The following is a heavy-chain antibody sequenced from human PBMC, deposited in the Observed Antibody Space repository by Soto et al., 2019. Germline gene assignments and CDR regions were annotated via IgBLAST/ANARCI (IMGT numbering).Heavy chain of an antibody. V-gene: IGHV4-39*01. Sequence: QPQLQESGPGLVKPSETLSLTCTVSGGSIISDHYYWAWIRQPPGKGLEWIGNMHYSGNTYQNPSLKSRGTIFVDTSKNQFSLHLSSVTAADTAVYYCARHGGNKFDYWGQGTLVTVSS. CDR2: MHYSGNT. J-gene: IGHJ4*02. CDR1: GGSIISDHYY. D-gene: IGHD3-16*01. CDR3: ARHGGNKFDY.